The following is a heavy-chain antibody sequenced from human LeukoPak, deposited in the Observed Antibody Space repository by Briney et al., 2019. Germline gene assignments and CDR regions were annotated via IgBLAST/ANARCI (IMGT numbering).Heavy chain of an antibody. CDR2: ITWNSGTT. J-gene: IGHJ2*01. Sequence: PGRSLRLSCEASGFIFDDYGMHWVRQTPGKGLEWVSGITWNSGTTDYADSVQGRFTISRDNAKNSQSLQMTSLRPEDTALYYCAKDINKRTRFVLGYFDLWGRGTPVTVSS. CDR1: GFIFDDYG. D-gene: IGHD2-8*01. V-gene: IGHV3-9*01. CDR3: AKDINKRTRFVLGYFDL.